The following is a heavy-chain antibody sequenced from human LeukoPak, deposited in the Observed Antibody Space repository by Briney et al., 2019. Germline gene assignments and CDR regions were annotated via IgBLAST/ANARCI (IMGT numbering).Heavy chain of an antibody. CDR2: IGGSGDKT. V-gene: IGHV3-23*01. D-gene: IGHD6-19*01. CDR3: VRRGDASSGWGDHDF. Sequence: PGGSLRLSCAASGFTFNRNAISWVRQAPGKGLEWVSTIGGSGDKTFYADSVTGRFTISRNNSKNMVHLQMNSLTGEDTALYYCVRRGDASSGWGDHDFWGQGALVTVSS. CDR1: GFTFNRNA. J-gene: IGHJ4*02.